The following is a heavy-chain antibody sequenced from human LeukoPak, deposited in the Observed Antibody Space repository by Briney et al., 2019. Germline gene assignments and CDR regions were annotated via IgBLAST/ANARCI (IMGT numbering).Heavy chain of an antibody. V-gene: IGHV4-4*07. Sequence: NPSETLSLTCTVSGDSISSYYWNWIRQPAGKGLEWIGRIYASGYTEYNPSLQTRVTMSVDTSKNEFSLKVDTVTAADTAVYYCTRAVAGHPDWGQGTLVTVSS. CDR1: GDSISSYY. CDR3: TRAVAGHPD. D-gene: IGHD6-19*01. J-gene: IGHJ4*02. CDR2: IYASGYT.